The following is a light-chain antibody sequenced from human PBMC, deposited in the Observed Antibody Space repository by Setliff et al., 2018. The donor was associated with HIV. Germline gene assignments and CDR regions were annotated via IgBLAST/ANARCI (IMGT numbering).Light chain of an antibody. Sequence: QSVLTQPASVSGSPGQSITISCTGTSRDIGSYNLVSWYQQHPGKAPKLLIYEVSKWPSGVSNRFSGSKSGNTASLTISGLQAEDEADYYCCSYAGSSSLYVFGTGTKVTV. CDR3: CSYAGSSSLYV. J-gene: IGLJ1*01. CDR2: EVS. V-gene: IGLV2-23*02. CDR1: SRDIGSYNL.